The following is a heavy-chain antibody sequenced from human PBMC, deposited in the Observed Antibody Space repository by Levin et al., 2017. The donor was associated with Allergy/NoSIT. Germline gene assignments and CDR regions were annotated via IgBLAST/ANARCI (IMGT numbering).Heavy chain of an antibody. CDR2: ISSGGSTI. Sequence: GESLKISCAASGFTFSDYGMNWVRQAPGKGLEWVSHISSGGSTIYYADSVKGRFTISRDNAKNSLYLRMNSLRAEDTAVYYCFSRVADYWGQGTRVTVSS. CDR1: GFTFSDYG. J-gene: IGHJ4*02. V-gene: IGHV3-48*03. CDR3: FSRVADY. D-gene: IGHD4-23*01.